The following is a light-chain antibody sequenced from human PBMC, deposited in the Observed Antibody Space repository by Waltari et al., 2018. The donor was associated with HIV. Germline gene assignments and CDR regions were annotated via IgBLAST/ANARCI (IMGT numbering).Light chain of an antibody. CDR1: QSLLKSTGSIY. J-gene: IGKJ4*01. Sequence: DIVLTQSPLSLSVTPAEPASLSCRSSQSLLKSTGSIYFDWYLQKPGQSPQLLIYLGSNRASGVPERFSGSGSATDFTLTISRVEAEDVAIYYCMQALECPLTFGGGTRVEIK. CDR3: MQALECPLT. CDR2: LGS. V-gene: IGKV2-28*01.